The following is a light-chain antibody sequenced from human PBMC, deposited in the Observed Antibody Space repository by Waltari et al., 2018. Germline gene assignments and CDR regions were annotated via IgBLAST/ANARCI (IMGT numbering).Light chain of an antibody. V-gene: IGKV3-15*01. Sequence: EIVMTQSPATLSVSPGERATLSCRASQSVSSNLAWYQQKPGQAPRPLIYGASTRATGIPARFSGSGSGTEFTLTISSLHSEDFAVYYCQQYNNWLPLTFGGGTKVEIK. CDR1: QSVSSN. CDR2: GAS. CDR3: QQYNNWLPLT. J-gene: IGKJ4*01.